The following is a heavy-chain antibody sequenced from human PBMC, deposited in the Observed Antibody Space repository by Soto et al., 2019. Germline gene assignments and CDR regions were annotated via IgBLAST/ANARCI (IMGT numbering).Heavy chain of an antibody. CDR3: ARAAAAEEGGYYYYGMDV. Sequence: KPSETLSLTGTVSGGSISSGGYYWSWILQHPGKGLEWIGYIYYSGSTYYNPSLKSRVTISVDTSKNQFSLKLSSVTAADTAVYYCARAAAAEEGGYYYYGMDVWGQGTTVTVS. J-gene: IGHJ6*02. V-gene: IGHV4-31*03. CDR1: GGSISSGGYY. D-gene: IGHD6-13*01. CDR2: IYYSGST.